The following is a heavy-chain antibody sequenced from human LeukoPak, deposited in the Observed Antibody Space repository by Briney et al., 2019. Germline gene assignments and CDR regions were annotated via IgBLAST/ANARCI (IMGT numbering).Heavy chain of an antibody. CDR1: GFTFDDYA. CDR2: ISWNSGSI. V-gene: IGHV3-9*01. D-gene: IGHD6-19*01. Sequence: GGSLRLSCAASGFTFDDYAMHWVRQAPGKGLEWVSGISWNSGSIGYADSVKGRFTISRDNAKNSLYLQMNSLRAEDTALYYCAKDTSASIAVAGTYDYWGQGTLVTASS. CDR3: AKDTSASIAVAGTYDY. J-gene: IGHJ4*02.